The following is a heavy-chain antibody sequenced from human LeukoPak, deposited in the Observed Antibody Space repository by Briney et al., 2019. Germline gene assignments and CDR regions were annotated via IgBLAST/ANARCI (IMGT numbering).Heavy chain of an antibody. CDR3: ARSTGYYYYYYMDV. CDR2: IYTSGST. Sequence: SETLSLTCTVSGGSISSGSYYWSWIRQPAGKGLEWIGRIYTSGSTNYNPSLKSRVTISVDTSKNQFSLKLSSVTAADTAVYYCARSTGYYYYYYMDVWGKGTTVTVSS. J-gene: IGHJ6*03. V-gene: IGHV4-61*02. CDR1: GGSISSGSYY. D-gene: IGHD1-1*01.